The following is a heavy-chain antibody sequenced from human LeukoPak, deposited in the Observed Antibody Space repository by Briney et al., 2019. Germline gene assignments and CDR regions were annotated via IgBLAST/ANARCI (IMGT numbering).Heavy chain of an antibody. CDR2: ISSSSSYI. J-gene: IGHJ4*02. CDR1: GFTFSSYS. CDR3: ARRRLGPTSPLPDYFDY. Sequence: GGSLRLSCAASGFTFSSYSMNWVRQAPGKGLEWVSSISSSSSYIYYADSVKGRFTISRDNAKNSPYLQMNSLRAEDTAVYYCARRRLGPTSPLPDYFDYWGQGTLVTVSS. V-gene: IGHV3-21*01. D-gene: IGHD4-11*01.